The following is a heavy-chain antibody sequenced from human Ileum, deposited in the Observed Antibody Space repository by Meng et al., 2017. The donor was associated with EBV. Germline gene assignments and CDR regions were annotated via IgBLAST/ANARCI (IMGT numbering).Heavy chain of an antibody. CDR2: IYWDDDQ. J-gene: IGHJ5*02. Sequence: QITLKESGPTLVKPTPTLPLTCTFSGFSLSTSEVGVGWIRQPPGKALEWLAVIYWDDDQRYSPSLKSRLTITKDTPKNQVVLTLTNMDPVDTATYYCALFTRSWFDPWGQGTLVTVSS. V-gene: IGHV2-5*02. CDR3: ALFTRSWFDP. D-gene: IGHD2-2*01. CDR1: GFSLSTSEVG.